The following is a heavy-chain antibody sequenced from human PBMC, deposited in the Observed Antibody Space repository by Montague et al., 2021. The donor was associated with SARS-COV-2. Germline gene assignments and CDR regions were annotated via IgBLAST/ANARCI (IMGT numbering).Heavy chain of an antibody. CDR1: GGSFSDYH. CDR2: INYGGRT. D-gene: IGHD1-1*01. Sequence: SETLSLTCAVYGGSFSDYHWTWIRQSPGGGLEWIGQINYGGRTKYNPPLKSRVTISIDTSKNQFSLQLTSVTAADTAVYYCARGAPGYWGQGTLVTVSS. J-gene: IGHJ4*02. V-gene: IGHV4-34*01. CDR3: ARGAPGY.